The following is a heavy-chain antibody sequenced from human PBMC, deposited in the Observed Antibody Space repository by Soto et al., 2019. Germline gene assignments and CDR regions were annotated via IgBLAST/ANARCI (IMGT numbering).Heavy chain of an antibody. CDR3: ARDGRTGTTLPHGGLDQ. Sequence: GGSLTRSCAPSVFTCRSYAIHWVLHAPGNGLEWVAIISYDGSTKFYTDSVKGRFTISRDNSNNTLYLQMNRLRSEDTAIYYCARDGRTGTTLPHGGLDQWGQGTLVTVSS. CDR1: VFTCRSYA. J-gene: IGHJ4*02. CDR2: ISYDGSTK. V-gene: IGHV3-30-3*01. D-gene: IGHD3-10*01.